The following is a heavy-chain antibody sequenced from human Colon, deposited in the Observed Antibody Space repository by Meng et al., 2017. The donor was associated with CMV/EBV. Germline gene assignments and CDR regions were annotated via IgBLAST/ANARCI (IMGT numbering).Heavy chain of an antibody. Sequence: GSLRLSCTVSGGSISSPSHYWDWIRQPPGGGLEWIGSIYYMGSTFYSPSLKSRVTISLDRSKNQFSLKVISVTAADTAFYYCARGLALYDAFDIWGQGTMVTVSS. D-gene: IGHD3-16*01. CDR2: IYYMGST. V-gene: IGHV4-39*07. CDR1: GGSISSPSHY. CDR3: ARGLALYDAFDI. J-gene: IGHJ3*02.